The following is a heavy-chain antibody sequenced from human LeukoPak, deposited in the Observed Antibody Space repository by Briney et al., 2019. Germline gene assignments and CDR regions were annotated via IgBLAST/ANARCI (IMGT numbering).Heavy chain of an antibody. J-gene: IGHJ4*02. V-gene: IGHV3-53*01. CDR2: IYSGGST. CDR1: GFTVSTNS. CDR3: ARRAGDYSHPYDY. Sequence: GGSLRLSCTVSGFTVSTNSMSWVRQTPGKGLEWVSFIYSGGSTHYSDSVKGRFTISSDNSKNNLYLQMNSLRTEDTAVYYCARRAGDYSHPYDYWGQGTLVTVSS. D-gene: IGHD3-22*01.